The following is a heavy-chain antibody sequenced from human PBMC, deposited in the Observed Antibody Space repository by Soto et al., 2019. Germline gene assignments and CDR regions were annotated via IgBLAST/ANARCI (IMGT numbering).Heavy chain of an antibody. CDR3: ARKPYSSGRSFIAY. V-gene: IGHV1-18*01. CDR1: GYTFTSYG. CDR2: ISAYNGNT. D-gene: IGHD6-25*01. Sequence: ASVKVSCKASGYTFTSYGISWVRQAPGQGLEWMGWISAYNGNTNYAQKLQGRVTMTTDTSTSTAYMELRSLRSDDTAVYYCARKPYSSGRSFIAYWGQGTLVTVSS. J-gene: IGHJ4*02.